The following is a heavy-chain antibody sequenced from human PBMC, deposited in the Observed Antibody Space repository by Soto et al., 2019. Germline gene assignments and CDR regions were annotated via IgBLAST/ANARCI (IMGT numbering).Heavy chain of an antibody. CDR2: ISYDGSNK. D-gene: IGHD5-12*01. Sequence: QVQLVESGGGVVQPGRSLRLSCAASGFTFSSYGMHWVRQAPGKGLEWVAVISYDGSNKYYADSVKGRFTISRDNSKNTLYLQMNSLRAEDTAVYYCAKQVGYGELFDYCGQGTLVTVSS. CDR1: GFTFSSYG. J-gene: IGHJ4*02. V-gene: IGHV3-30*18. CDR3: AKQVGYGELFDY.